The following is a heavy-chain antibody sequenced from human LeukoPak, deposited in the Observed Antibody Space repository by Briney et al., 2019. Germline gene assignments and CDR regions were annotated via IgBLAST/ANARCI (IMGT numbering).Heavy chain of an antibody. D-gene: IGHD3-10*01. CDR2: INPNSGGT. CDR3: AREGVSSGRSFDY. J-gene: IGHJ4*02. Sequence: ASVKVSCTASGYTFTGYYMHWVRQAPGQGREWMGWINPNSGGTNYAQKFQGRVTMTRDTSISTAYMELSRLRSDDTAVYYCAREGVSSGRSFDYWGQGTLVTVSS. CDR1: GYTFTGYY. V-gene: IGHV1-2*02.